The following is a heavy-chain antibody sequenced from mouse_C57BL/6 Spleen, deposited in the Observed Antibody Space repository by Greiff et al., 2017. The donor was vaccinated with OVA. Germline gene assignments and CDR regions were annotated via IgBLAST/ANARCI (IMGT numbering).Heavy chain of an antibody. V-gene: IGHV1-81*01. CDR3: ARAGSSPAWFAY. CDR1: GYTFTSYG. J-gene: IGHJ3*01. Sequence: LVESGAELARPGASVKLSCKASGYTFTSYGISWVKQRTGQGLEWIGEIYPRSGNTYYNEKFKGKATLTADKSSSTAYMELRSLTSEDSAVYFCARAGSSPAWFAYWGQGTLVTVSA. CDR2: IYPRSGNT. D-gene: IGHD1-1*01.